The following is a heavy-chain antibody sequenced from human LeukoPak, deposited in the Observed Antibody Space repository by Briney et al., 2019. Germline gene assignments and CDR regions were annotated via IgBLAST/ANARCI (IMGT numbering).Heavy chain of an antibody. D-gene: IGHD5-24*01. J-gene: IGHJ6*02. CDR2: ISGSGGST. Sequence: GSLRLSCAASGFTFSSYAMSWVRQAPGKGLEWVSAISGSGGSTYYADSVKGRFTISRDNSKNTLYLQMNSLRAEDTAVYYCAKAFSETDGYYYGMDVWGQGTTVTVSS. CDR3: AKAFSETDGYYYGMDV. V-gene: IGHV3-23*01. CDR1: GFTFSSYA.